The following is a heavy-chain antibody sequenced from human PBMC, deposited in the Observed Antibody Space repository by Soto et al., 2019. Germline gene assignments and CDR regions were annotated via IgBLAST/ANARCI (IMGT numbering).Heavy chain of an antibody. CDR1: GGSVSSGSYY. CDR3: ARGPDYGGNSFDD. D-gene: IGHD4-17*01. J-gene: IGHJ4*02. CDR2: IYYSGST. V-gene: IGHV4-61*01. Sequence: SETLSLTCTVSGGSVSSGSYYWSWIRQPPGKGLEWIGYIYYSGSTNYNPSLKSRVTISVDTSKNQFSLKLSSVTAADTAVYYCARGPDYGGNSFDDWGQGTLVNVS.